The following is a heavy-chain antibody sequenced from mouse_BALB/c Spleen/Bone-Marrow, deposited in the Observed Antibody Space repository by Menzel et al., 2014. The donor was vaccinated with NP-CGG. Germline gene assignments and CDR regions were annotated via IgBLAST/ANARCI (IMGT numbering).Heavy chain of an antibody. CDR1: GYTFTNYW. J-gene: IGHJ2*01. Sequence: QVQLKQSGAELVKPGASVKLSCKASGYTFTNYWMHWVKQRPGQGLEWIREINPSNGRTNYNEKFKSKATLTVDKSSSTAYMQLSSLTSEDSAVYYCARGFDYWGQGTTLTVSS. CDR3: ARGFDY. CDR2: INPSNGRT. V-gene: IGHV1S81*02.